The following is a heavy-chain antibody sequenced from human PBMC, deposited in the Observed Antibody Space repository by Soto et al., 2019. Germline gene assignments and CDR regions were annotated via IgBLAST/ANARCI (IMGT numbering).Heavy chain of an antibody. CDR2: IYYSGST. CDR3: ARQGGCSGGSCYPNFDY. J-gene: IGHJ4*02. D-gene: IGHD2-15*01. V-gene: IGHV4-59*08. Sequence: SETLSLTCTVSGGSISSYYWSWIRQPPGKGLEWIGYIYYSGSTNYNPSLKSRVTISVDTSKNQFSLKLSSVTAADTAVYYCARQGGCSGGSCYPNFDYWGQGTLVTVSS. CDR1: GGSISSYY.